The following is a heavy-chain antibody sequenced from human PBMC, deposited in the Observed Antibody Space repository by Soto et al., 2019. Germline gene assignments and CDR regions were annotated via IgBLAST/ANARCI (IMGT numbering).Heavy chain of an antibody. Sequence: QVQLQEPGPGLVKPTETLSLTCTVSGGSVSSYYWSWFRQPAGKGLEWIGRIYTGGSTNYNPSLKSRVTMSVDTSKNQFSLRLTSVTAADTAVYYCARANVGPPGGGSWTMPFDFWGQGTLVTVSS. J-gene: IGHJ4*02. V-gene: IGHV4-4*07. D-gene: IGHD2-15*01. CDR1: GGSVSSYY. CDR2: IYTGGST. CDR3: ARANVGPPGGGSWTMPFDF.